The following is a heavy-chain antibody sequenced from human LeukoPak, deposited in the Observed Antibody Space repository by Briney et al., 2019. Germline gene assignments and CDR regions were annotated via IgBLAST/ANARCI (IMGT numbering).Heavy chain of an antibody. CDR3: ASVNYGSGSYYQS. Sequence: SETLSLTCTVSGGSISSSSYYWGWIRQPPGKGLEWIGSIYYSGSTYYDPSLKSRVTISVDTSKNQFSLKLSSVTAADTAVYYCASVNYGSGSYYQSWGQGTLVTVSS. CDR2: IYYSGST. D-gene: IGHD3-10*01. V-gene: IGHV4-39*07. CDR1: GGSISSSSYY. J-gene: IGHJ4*02.